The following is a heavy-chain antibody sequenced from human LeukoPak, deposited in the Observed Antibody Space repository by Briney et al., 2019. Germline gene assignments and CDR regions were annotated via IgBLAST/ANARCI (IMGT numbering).Heavy chain of an antibody. V-gene: IGHV1-8*03. D-gene: IGHD3-10*01. CDR2: MNPYSANT. J-gene: IGHJ4*02. Sequence: ASVKVSCKASGYTFTNYDIHWVRQATGQGLEWMGWMNPYSANTGYAQNFQGRITITRNTSISTAYMELSSLRSEDTAVYYCAGDYGSGSYYITNAYWGQGTLVTVSS. CDR1: GYTFTNYD. CDR3: AGDYGSGSYYITNAY.